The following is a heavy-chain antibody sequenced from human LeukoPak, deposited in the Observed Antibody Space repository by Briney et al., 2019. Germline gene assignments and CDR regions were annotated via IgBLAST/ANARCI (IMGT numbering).Heavy chain of an antibody. CDR3: VRRDTGWNSFDY. D-gene: IGHD6-19*01. CDR2: MHYSGTT. Sequence: SETLSLTCNVSGGSISNSPYYWGWIRQPPGKGLEWIGSMHYSGTTYHNPSLRSRVTISVDTSKNQFSLRLISVTAADTAIYYCVRRDTGWNSFDYWGQGILVTVSS. V-gene: IGHV4-39*01. CDR1: GGSISNSPYY. J-gene: IGHJ4*02.